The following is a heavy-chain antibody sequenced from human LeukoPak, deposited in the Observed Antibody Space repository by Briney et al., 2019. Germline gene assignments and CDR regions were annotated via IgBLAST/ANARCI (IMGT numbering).Heavy chain of an antibody. CDR2: INHSGST. CDR1: GGSFSGYY. J-gene: IGHJ4*02. CDR3: ARGQTGSTVAYVLHYFDY. D-gene: IGHD4-23*01. Sequence: SETLSLTCAVYGGSFSGYYWSWIRQPPGKGLEWIGEINHSGSTNYNPSLKSRVTISIDTSKNQFSLKLSSVTAADTALYYCARGQTGSTVAYVLHYFDYWGQGTLVTVSS. V-gene: IGHV4-34*01.